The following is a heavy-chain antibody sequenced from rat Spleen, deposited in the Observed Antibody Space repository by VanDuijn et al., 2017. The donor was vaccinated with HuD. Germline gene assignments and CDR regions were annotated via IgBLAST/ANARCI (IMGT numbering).Heavy chain of an antibody. Sequence: EVQLVESGGGLVQPGRSLKLSCVASGFTFNNHWMSWIRQAPGKGLEWVASISYDGSSTYYRDSVKGRFTISRDNAKSTLYLQMDSLRSEDTATYYCARSNSGFDYWGQGVMVTVSS. CDR2: ISYDGSST. D-gene: IGHD4-3*01. J-gene: IGHJ2*01. V-gene: IGHV5-31*01. CDR1: GFTFNNHW. CDR3: ARSNSGFDY.